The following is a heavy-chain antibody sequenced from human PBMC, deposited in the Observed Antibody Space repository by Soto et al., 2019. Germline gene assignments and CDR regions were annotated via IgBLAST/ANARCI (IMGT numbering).Heavy chain of an antibody. Sequence: SETLSLTCAVYGGSFSGYYWSWIRQPPGKGLEWIGEINHSGSTNYNPSLKSRVTISVDTSKNQFSLKLSSVTAADTAVYYCARALGGNYGDLHRRLDYWGQGTLVTVSS. V-gene: IGHV4-34*01. CDR1: GGSFSGYY. J-gene: IGHJ4*02. D-gene: IGHD4-17*01. CDR3: ARALGGNYGDLHRRLDY. CDR2: INHSGST.